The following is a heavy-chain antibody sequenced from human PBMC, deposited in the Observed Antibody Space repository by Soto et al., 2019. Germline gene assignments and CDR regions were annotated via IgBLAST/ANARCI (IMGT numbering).Heavy chain of an antibody. J-gene: IGHJ4*02. CDR2: IYYSGST. CDR1: GCCISSGDYY. CDR3: ARARATIAAAAIFDC. D-gene: IGHD6-13*01. V-gene: IGHV4-30-4*01. Sequence: PSETLSLTCTVSGCCISSGDYYWSWIRQPPGKGLEWIGYIYYSGSTYYNPSLKSRVTISVDTSKNQFSLKLTSVTAADTAVYYCARARATIAAAAIFDCWGQGTLVTVSS.